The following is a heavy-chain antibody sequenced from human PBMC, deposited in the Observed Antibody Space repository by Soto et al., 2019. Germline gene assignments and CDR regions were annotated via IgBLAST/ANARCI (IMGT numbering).Heavy chain of an antibody. CDR1: GFTFTNYW. D-gene: IGHD6-6*01. J-gene: IGHJ4*02. CDR3: ARIGYSSSSFDY. V-gene: IGHV3-7*01. Sequence: EVQLVESGGGLVQPGGSLRLSCAASGFTFTNYWMTWARQAPGKGLEWVANIKQDGSTKYYVDSLKGRFTISRDNAKNPLYLQINSLRAEDTAVYFCARIGYSSSSFDYWGQGTLVTVSS. CDR2: IKQDGSTK.